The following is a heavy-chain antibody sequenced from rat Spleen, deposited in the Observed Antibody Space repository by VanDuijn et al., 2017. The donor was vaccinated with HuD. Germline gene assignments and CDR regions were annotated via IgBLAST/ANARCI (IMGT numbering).Heavy chain of an antibody. D-gene: IGHD1-1*01. CDR3: ARENYYSGDY. Sequence: EVQLVESGGGLVQPGRSLKLSCVASGFTFTKYWMSWIRQAPGKGLEWVAYITNNGGNTYYPDSVKGRFTISRDNAKSTLYLQMNSLKSEDTATYYCARENYYSGDYWGQGVMVTVSS. CDR1: GFTFTKYW. V-gene: IGHV5-31*01. J-gene: IGHJ2*01. CDR2: ITNNGGNT.